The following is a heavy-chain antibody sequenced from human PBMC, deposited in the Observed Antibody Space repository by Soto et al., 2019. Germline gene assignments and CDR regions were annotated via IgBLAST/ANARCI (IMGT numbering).Heavy chain of an antibody. D-gene: IGHD2-15*01. V-gene: IGHV4-61*01. CDR1: GGSVSSGNYY. Sequence: PSETLSLTCTVSGGSVSSGNYYWSWIRQPPGKGLEWIGYIYYSGSTNYNPSLKSRVTISLDTSKNQFSLKLNSVTAADTAVYYCARAPVVTKYLDYWGQGTLVTVSS. CDR2: IYYSGST. J-gene: IGHJ4*02. CDR3: ARAPVVTKYLDY.